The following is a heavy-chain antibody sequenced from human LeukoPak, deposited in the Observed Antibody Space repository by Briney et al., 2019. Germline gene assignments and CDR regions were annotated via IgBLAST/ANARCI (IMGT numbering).Heavy chain of an antibody. CDR1: GFTFDDYA. CDR3: AKDAPDGSQGGFDY. J-gene: IGHJ4*02. Sequence: PGRSLRLSCAASGFTFDDYAMHWVRQAPGKGLEWVSGISWNSGSIGYADSVKGRFTISRDNAKNSLYLQMNSLRAEDTALYYCAKDAPDGSQGGFDYWGQGTLVTASS. V-gene: IGHV3-9*01. CDR2: ISWNSGSI. D-gene: IGHD3-10*01.